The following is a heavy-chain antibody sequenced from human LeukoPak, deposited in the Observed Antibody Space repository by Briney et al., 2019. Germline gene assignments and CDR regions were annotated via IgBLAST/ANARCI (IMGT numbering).Heavy chain of an antibody. J-gene: IGHJ4*02. CDR1: GYTFTSYD. CDR3: ARVPWDLRDFDY. Sequence: EASVNVSCKASGYTFTSYDINWVRQAPGQGLEWMGWMNPNSGNTGYAQKFQGRVTMTRNTSISTAYMELSSLRSEDTAVYYCARVPWDLRDFDYWGQGTLVTVSS. CDR2: MNPNSGNT. V-gene: IGHV1-8*01. D-gene: IGHD1-26*01.